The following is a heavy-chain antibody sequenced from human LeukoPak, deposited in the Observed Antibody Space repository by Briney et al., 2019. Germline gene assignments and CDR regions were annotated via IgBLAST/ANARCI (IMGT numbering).Heavy chain of an antibody. Sequence: PSETLSLTCTVSGGSVSSYYWSWIRQPPGKGLEWIVYIYSSGCTNYNPSRKSRVTISVDTSKNQFSLKLSSVTAADAAVYYCASAQRLRVFYLDYWGQGTLVTVSS. CDR3: ASAQRLRVFYLDY. V-gene: IGHV4-59*02. CDR2: IYSSGCT. CDR1: GGSVSSYY. D-gene: IGHD4-17*01. J-gene: IGHJ4*02.